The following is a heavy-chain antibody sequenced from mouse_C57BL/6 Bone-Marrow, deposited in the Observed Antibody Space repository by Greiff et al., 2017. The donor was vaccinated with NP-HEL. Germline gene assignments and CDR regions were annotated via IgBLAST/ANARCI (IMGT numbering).Heavy chain of an antibody. Sequence: QVQLQQSGAELVKPGASVKMSCKASGYTFTSYWIGDIYPGSGSTNYNEKFKSKATLTVDTFSSTAYMQLSSLTSEDSAVYYCASEHYYGSTDYWGQGTTLTVSS. V-gene: IGHV1-55*01. D-gene: IGHD1-1*01. CDR1: GYTFTSYW. J-gene: IGHJ2*01. CDR3: ASEHYYGSTDY. CDR2: IYPGSGST.